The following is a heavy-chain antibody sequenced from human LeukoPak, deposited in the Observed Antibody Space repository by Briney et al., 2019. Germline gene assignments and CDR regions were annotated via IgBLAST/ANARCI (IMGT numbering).Heavy chain of an antibody. J-gene: IGHJ4*02. CDR2: ISAYNGNT. CDR1: GYTFTSYG. CDR3: ARGRIAARPREYYFDY. V-gene: IGHV1-18*01. D-gene: IGHD6-6*01. Sequence: EASVKVSCKASGYTFTSYGLSWVRQAPGQGLEWMGWISAYNGNTNYAQKLQGRVTMTTDTSTSTAYMELRSLRSDDTAVYYCARGRIAARPREYYFDYWGQGTLVTVSS.